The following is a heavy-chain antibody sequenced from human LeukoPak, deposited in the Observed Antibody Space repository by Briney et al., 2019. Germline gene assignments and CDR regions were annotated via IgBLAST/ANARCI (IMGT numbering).Heavy chain of an antibody. CDR1: GESFTAYY. CDR3: LSHNPRGRRPEFH. V-gene: IGHV4-34*01. CDR2: IHQTGIT. Sequence: SETLSLTCDVYGESFTAYYWNWIRQPPGKGLEWIGEIHQTGITNYNPSLESRVSFSIDTSRNQLSLNLHSMTAADTAVYFCLSHNPRGRRPEFHWGQGVLVTVSS. D-gene: IGHD2-21*01. J-gene: IGHJ4*02.